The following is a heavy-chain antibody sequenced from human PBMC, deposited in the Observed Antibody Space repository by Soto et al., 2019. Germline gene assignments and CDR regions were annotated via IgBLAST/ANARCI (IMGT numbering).Heavy chain of an antibody. Sequence: ASVKVSCKASGYTFTSYDINGVRQATGQGLEWMGWMNPNSGNTGYAQKFQGRVTMTRNASISTAYMELSSLRSEDTAVYYCARVALRQQLVQYYYYYYMDVWGKGTTVTVSS. CDR3: ARVALRQQLVQYYYYYYMDV. CDR1: GYTFTSYD. V-gene: IGHV1-8*01. D-gene: IGHD6-13*01. J-gene: IGHJ6*03. CDR2: MNPNSGNT.